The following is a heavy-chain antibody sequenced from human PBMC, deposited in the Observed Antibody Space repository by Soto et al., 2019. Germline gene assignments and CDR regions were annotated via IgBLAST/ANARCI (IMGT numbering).Heavy chain of an antibody. CDR1: GGSISSSSYY. V-gene: IGHV4-39*01. Sequence: SETLSLTCTVSGGSISSSSYYWGWIRQPPGKGLEWIGSIYYSGSTYYHPSLKSRVTISVDTSKNQFSLKLSSVTAADTAVYYCASRITMVRGAGRAPLYYYYYYGMDVWGQGTTVTVSS. D-gene: IGHD3-10*01. J-gene: IGHJ6*02. CDR3: ASRITMVRGAGRAPLYYYYYYGMDV. CDR2: IYYSGST.